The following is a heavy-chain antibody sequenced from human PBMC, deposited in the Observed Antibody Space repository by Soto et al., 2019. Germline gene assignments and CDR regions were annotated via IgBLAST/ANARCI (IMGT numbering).Heavy chain of an antibody. D-gene: IGHD4-17*01. CDR1: GGTFSSYS. Sequence: GASVKVSCKASGGTFSSYSISWVRQAPGQGLEWMGIINPSGGSTSYAQKFQGRVTMTRDTSTSTVYMELSSLRSEDTAVYYCARDVTGTSRAFDIWGQGIMVTVSS. V-gene: IGHV1-46*01. J-gene: IGHJ3*02. CDR3: ARDVTGTSRAFDI. CDR2: INPSGGST.